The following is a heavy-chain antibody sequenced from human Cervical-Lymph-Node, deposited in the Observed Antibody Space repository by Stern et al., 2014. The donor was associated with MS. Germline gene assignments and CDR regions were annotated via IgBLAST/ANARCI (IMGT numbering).Heavy chain of an antibody. Sequence: QVQLGQSGTEVKKPGSSVKVSCKTSGGSFDNHPLSWLRQAPGQGLEWMGGIIPMFGTATYAHKFQGRVTITADKSTSTVYMELSSLTSEDTGIYYCARHLVVVAGAVGSYNYAFDVWGQGTTVTVPS. D-gene: IGHD2-2*01. V-gene: IGHV1-69*06. CDR1: GGSFDNHP. CDR2: IIPMFGTA. J-gene: IGHJ6*02. CDR3: ARHLVVVAGAVGSYNYAFDV.